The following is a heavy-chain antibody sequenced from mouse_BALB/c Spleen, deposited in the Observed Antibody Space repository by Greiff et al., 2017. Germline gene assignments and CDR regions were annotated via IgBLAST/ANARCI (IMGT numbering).Heavy chain of an antibody. CDR1: GFSLTSYG. Sequence: VQVVESGPGLVAPSQSLSITCTVSGFSLTSYGVHWVRQPPGKGLEWLGVIWAGGSTNYNSALMSRLSISKDNSKSQVFLKMNSLQTDDTAMYYCARVPYYGYDYYAMDYWGQGTSVTVSS. D-gene: IGHD2-9*01. CDR2: IWAGGST. CDR3: ARVPYYGYDYYAMDY. V-gene: IGHV2-9*02. J-gene: IGHJ4*01.